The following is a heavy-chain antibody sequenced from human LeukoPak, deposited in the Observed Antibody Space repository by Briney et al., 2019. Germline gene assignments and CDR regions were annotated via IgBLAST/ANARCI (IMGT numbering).Heavy chain of an antibody. D-gene: IGHD3-22*01. Sequence: GGSLRLSCAASGFTFSDFAMNWVRQAPGKGLEWLSYISYTGTTISYADSVKGRFTISRDNSKNTLYLQMNSLRAEDTAVYYCARQYYYDSNFDYWGQGTLVTVSS. V-gene: IGHV3-48*01. CDR3: ARQYYYDSNFDY. J-gene: IGHJ4*02. CDR1: GFTFSDFA. CDR2: ISYTGTTI.